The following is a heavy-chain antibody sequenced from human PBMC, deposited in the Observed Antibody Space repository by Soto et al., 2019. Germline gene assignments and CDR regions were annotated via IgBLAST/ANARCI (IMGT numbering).Heavy chain of an antibody. D-gene: IGHD3-10*01. CDR3: ARGGITMVRGVIIHY. CDR2: INSDGSST. J-gene: IGHJ4*02. CDR1: GFTFSSYW. V-gene: IGHV3-74*01. Sequence: EVQLVESGGGLVQPGGSLRLSCAASGFTFSSYWMHWVRQAPGKGLVWVSRINSDGSSTSYADSVKGRFTISRDNAKNTLYRQMNSLRAEDTAVYYCARGGITMVRGVIIHYWGQGTLVTVSS.